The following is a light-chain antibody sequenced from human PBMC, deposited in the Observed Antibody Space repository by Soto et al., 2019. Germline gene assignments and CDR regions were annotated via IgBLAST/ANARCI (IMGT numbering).Light chain of an antibody. J-gene: IGKJ1*01. CDR1: QSVTGSY. V-gene: IGKV3-20*01. Sequence: EMGSMKYPRTLYWSVGERDTLSCRVIQSVTGSYVAWFQLSPGQAPRPLIYDASTWATGIADRFSASGSGTDFTLTISSLEPEDFAVYSCQQYASSPQTFGQGTKVDIK. CDR3: QQYASSPQT. CDR2: DAS.